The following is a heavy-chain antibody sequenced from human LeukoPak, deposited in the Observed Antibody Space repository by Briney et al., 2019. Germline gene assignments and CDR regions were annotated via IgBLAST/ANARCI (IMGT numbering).Heavy chain of an antibody. CDR1: GYVFRDYY. CDR3: TTVTAHDYDFDY. CDR2: LDPEHGEA. J-gene: IGHJ4*02. V-gene: IGHV1-69-2*01. Sequence: ASVKISCKASGYVFRDYYMYWVKQAPGKGLEWMGRLDPEHGEAVYAEKFQDRVTISADTSSDTAFMELRSLRSDDTAVYYCTTVTAHDYDFDYWGQGTLVTVSS. D-gene: IGHD4-17*01.